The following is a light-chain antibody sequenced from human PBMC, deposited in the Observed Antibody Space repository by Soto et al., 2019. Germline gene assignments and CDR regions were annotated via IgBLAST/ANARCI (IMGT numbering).Light chain of an antibody. CDR1: QSISSY. CDR3: QQSYSTPRT. J-gene: IGKJ1*01. V-gene: IGKV1-39*01. Sequence: DIQMTQSPSSLSASVGDRVTITCRASQSISSYLSWYQQKPGTAPKLLIYAASSLQSGVPSRFSGSGSGTDFTLTISSLQLEDFATYFCQQSYSTPRTFGQGTKVEIK. CDR2: AAS.